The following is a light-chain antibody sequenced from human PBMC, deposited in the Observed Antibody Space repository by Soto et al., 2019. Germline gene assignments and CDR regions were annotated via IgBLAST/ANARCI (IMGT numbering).Light chain of an antibody. CDR3: SSYTTGSTHVV. CDR2: DVS. V-gene: IGLV2-14*01. CDR1: SSDVGSYNY. Sequence: QSVLTQPASVSGSPGQSITISCTGTSSDVGSYNYVSWYQQYPGKAPKLMIYDVSNRPSGVSYRFSGSKSGNTASLTISGLPAEDEADYYCSSYTTGSTHVVFGGGTKLTVL. J-gene: IGLJ2*01.